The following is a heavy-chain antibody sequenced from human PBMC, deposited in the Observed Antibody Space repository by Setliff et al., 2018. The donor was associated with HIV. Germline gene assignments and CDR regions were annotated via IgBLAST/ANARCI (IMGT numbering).Heavy chain of an antibody. CDR2: IIPIFGTT. D-gene: IGHD5-12*01. V-gene: IGHV1-69*05. J-gene: IGHJ3*02. Sequence: SVKVSCKASRSTFNSHTINWVRQAPGQGLDWMGGIIPIFGTTNYAQKFQGRVTITTDESTTTAYMELSSLRSEDTALYYCASAGAWQRNALDIWGQGTMVAVSS. CDR1: RSTFNSHT. CDR3: ASAGAWQRNALDI.